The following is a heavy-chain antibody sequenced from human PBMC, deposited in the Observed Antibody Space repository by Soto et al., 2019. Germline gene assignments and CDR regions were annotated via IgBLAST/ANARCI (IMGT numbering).Heavy chain of an antibody. D-gene: IGHD2-21*02. J-gene: IGHJ4*02. CDR1: GGSISSGGYS. V-gene: IGHV4-30-2*01. Sequence: SETLSLTCAVSGGSISSGGYSWSWIRQPPGKGLEWIGYIYHSGSTYYNPSLKSRVTISVDRSKNQFSLKLSSVTAADTAVYYCASTYCGGDCYSSDSGRLDYWGQGTLVTVSS. CDR2: IYHSGST. CDR3: ASTYCGGDCYSSDSGRLDY.